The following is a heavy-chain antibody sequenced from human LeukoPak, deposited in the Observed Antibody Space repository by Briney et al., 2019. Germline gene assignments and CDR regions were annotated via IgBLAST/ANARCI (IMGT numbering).Heavy chain of an antibody. V-gene: IGHV3-7*03. J-gene: IGHJ4*02. D-gene: IGHD3-16*01. CDR3: VRGTSYGLY. CDR2: IKKDGSEK. CDR1: GVTFSINW. Sequence: GETLRLSCAASGVTFSINWKSWVGQAPGKGLEWVAYIKKDGSEKYYMDSVKGGFTISRDNAKNSLYLQMNSLRADDTAVYYCVRGTSYGLYWGQGTRVTVS.